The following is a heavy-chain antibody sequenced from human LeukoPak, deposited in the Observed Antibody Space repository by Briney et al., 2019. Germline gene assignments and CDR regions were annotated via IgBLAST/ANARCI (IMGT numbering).Heavy chain of an antibody. CDR1: GFTFSSYS. D-gene: IGHD2-2*01. J-gene: IGHJ4*02. CDR3: ARSDEVVPADYDY. Sequence: GGSLRLSCAASGFTFSSYSMNWVRQAPGKGLEWVSYISSSSSTIYYADSVKGRFTISRDNAKNSLYLQMNSLRAEDTAVYHCARSDEVVPADYDYWGQGTLVTVSS. V-gene: IGHV3-48*01. CDR2: ISSSSSTI.